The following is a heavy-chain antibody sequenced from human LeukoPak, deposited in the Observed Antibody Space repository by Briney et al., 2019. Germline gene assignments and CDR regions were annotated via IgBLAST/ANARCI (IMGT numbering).Heavy chain of an antibody. CDR3: ATSPGTYYNS. J-gene: IGHJ4*02. Sequence: GASVKFSCKASGYTFTDFYIHWVQEAPGRGLEWMGRFDPEDGEVFYADIFQGRIVISADTSINTAYLELSNLRSEDTALYYCATSPGTYYNSWGQGTLVTVSS. CDR2: FDPEDGEV. D-gene: IGHD1-26*01. CDR1: GYTFTDFY. V-gene: IGHV1-69-2*01.